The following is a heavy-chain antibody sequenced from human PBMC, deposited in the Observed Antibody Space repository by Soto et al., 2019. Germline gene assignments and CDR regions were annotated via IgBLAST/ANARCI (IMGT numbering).Heavy chain of an antibody. J-gene: IGHJ4*02. Sequence: EVQLLESGGGLVQPGGSLRLSCAASGFTFSSYAMSWVRQAPGKGLEWVSAISGSGGSTYYADSVKGRFTISRDNSKNTRYLQMNRLRAEDTGVYDCANAVHSSGWIDYWGQGTLVTVSS. CDR1: GFTFSSYA. CDR3: ANAVHSSGWIDY. D-gene: IGHD6-19*01. CDR2: ISGSGGST. V-gene: IGHV3-23*01.